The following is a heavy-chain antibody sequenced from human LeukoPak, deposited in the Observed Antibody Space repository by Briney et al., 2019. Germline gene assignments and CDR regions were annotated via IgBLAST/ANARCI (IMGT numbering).Heavy chain of an antibody. CDR1: GYTFISYY. J-gene: IGHJ3*02. CDR3: ARSVAGTDDAFDI. V-gene: IGHV1-46*01. CDR2: INPSGGST. Sequence: ASVKVSCKASGYTFISYYMHWVRQAPGQGLEWMGIINPSGGSTSYAQKFQGRVTMTRDMSTSTAYMELSSLRSEDMAVYYCARSVAGTDDAFDIWGQGTMVTVSS. D-gene: IGHD6-19*01.